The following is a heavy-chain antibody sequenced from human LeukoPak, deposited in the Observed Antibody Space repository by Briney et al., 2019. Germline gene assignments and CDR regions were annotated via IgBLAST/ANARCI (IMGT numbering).Heavy chain of an antibody. V-gene: IGHV4-59*01. J-gene: IGHJ4*02. CDR2: IYYSGST. Sequence: SETLSLTCTVSGGSISSYYWSWIRQPPGKGLEWIGYIYYSGSTNYNPSLKSRVTISVDTSKNQFSLKLSSVTAADTAVYYCARHYDSSGYGFDYWGQGTLVTVSS. CDR1: GGSISSYY. D-gene: IGHD3-22*01. CDR3: ARHYDSSGYGFDY.